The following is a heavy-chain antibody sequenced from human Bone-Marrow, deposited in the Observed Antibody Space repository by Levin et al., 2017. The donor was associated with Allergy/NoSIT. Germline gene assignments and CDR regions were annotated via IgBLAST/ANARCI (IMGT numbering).Heavy chain of an antibody. CDR1: GFTFSNAW. V-gene: IGHV3-15*01. CDR2: IKSKTDGGTT. D-gene: IGHD1-26*01. CDR3: TTDQRIVGGRDDY. Sequence: PSETLSLTCAASGFTFSNAWMSWVRQAPGKGLEWVGRIKSKTDGGTTDYAAPVKGRFTISRDDSKNTLYLQMNSLKTEDTAVYYCTTDQRIVGGRDDYWGQGTLVTVSS. J-gene: IGHJ4*02.